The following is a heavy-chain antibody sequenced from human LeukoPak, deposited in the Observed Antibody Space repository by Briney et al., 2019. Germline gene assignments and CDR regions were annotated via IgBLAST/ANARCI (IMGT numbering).Heavy chain of an antibody. CDR2: ISYDGSNK. Sequence: GGSLRLSCAASGFTFSSYGMRWVRQAPGKGLDGVAVISYDGSNKYYADSVKGRFTISRDNSKNTLYLQMNSLRAEDTAVYYCARDQGKGKLRITSLMDVWGKGTTVTVSS. CDR3: ARDQGKGKLRITSLMDV. D-gene: IGHD3-16*01. V-gene: IGHV3-30*03. CDR1: GFTFSSYG. J-gene: IGHJ6*04.